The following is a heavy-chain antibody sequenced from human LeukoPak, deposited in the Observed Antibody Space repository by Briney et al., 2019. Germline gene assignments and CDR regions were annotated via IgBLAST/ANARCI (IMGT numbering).Heavy chain of an antibody. CDR2: ISGSGGRT. CDR1: GFTFSSYA. J-gene: IGHJ4*02. D-gene: IGHD5-12*01. Sequence: GGSLRLSCAASGFTFSSYAMSWVRQAPGKGLEWVSSISGSGGRTDYADLVKGRFTISRDNSKNTLYLQMNSLRAEDTAVYYCAKDQHVGIVATDCFGGWGQGTLVTV. V-gene: IGHV3-23*01. CDR3: AKDQHVGIVATDCFGG.